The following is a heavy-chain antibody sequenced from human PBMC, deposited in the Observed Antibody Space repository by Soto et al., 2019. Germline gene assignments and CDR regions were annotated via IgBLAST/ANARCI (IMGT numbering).Heavy chain of an antibody. Sequence: VQLLESGGGLVQPGGSLRLSCAASGFTFSSYAMSWVRQAPGKGLEWVSAISGSGGSTYYADSVKGRFTISRDNSKNTLYLQMNSLRAEDTAVYYCAKAGGSGSYYKGWFDPWGQGTLVTVSS. CDR1: GFTFSSYA. CDR2: ISGSGGST. CDR3: AKAGGSGSYYKGWFDP. D-gene: IGHD3-10*01. J-gene: IGHJ5*02. V-gene: IGHV3-23*01.